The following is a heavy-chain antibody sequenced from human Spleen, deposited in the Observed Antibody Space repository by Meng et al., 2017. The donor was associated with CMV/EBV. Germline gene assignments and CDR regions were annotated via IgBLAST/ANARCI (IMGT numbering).Heavy chain of an antibody. CDR1: GYTFTGHY. CDR2: IYPNTGGT. V-gene: IGHV1-2*02. CDR3: ARDGISSSPDFDY. Sequence: CEASGYTFTGHYMHWVRQAPGQGLEWMGWIYPNTGGTNYALKFQGRVTMTRDTSINTVYMELTRLRSDDTAVYYCARDGISSSPDFDYWGQGTLVTVSS. D-gene: IGHD3-3*02. J-gene: IGHJ4*02.